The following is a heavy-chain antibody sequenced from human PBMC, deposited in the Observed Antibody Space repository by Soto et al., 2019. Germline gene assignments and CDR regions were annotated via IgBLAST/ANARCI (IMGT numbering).Heavy chain of an antibody. D-gene: IGHD6-13*01. V-gene: IGHV1-46*01. CDR1: GYTFTSYY. CDR3: ASSYWQLALSYYYYYGMDV. Sequence: GASVKVSFKASGYTFTSYYMHWLRQAPGQGLEWMGIINPSGGSTSYAQKFQGRVTMTRDTSTSTVYMELSSLRSEDTAVYYCASSYWQLALSYYYYYGMDVWGQGTTVTVSS. J-gene: IGHJ6*02. CDR2: INPSGGST.